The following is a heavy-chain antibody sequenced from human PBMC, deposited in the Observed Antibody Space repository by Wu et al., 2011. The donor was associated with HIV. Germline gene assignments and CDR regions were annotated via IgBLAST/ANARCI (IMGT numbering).Heavy chain of an antibody. CDR1: GYTFTGYY. CDR3: ARDTGNYYGSGGLLSD. Sequence: VQLVQSGAELKKPGASVKVSCKASGYTFTGYYMHWVRQAPGQGLEWMGWIDPNRGGTNYAQKFQGRVTMTRDTSISTAYMELSSLRSDDTAVYYCARDTGNYYGSGGLLSDWGQGTLVTVTS. D-gene: IGHD3-10*01. J-gene: IGHJ4*02. V-gene: IGHV1-2*02. CDR2: IDPNRGGT.